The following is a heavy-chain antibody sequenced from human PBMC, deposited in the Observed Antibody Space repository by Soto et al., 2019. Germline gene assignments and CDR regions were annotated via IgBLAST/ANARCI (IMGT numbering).Heavy chain of an antibody. CDR3: ASGIQLWLRRINDGYAG. CDR2: IIPMFGTA. D-gene: IGHD5-18*01. J-gene: IGHJ4*02. CDR1: GGTLSPYA. V-gene: IGHV1-69*12. Sequence: QVQLVQSGAEVKKPESSVKVSCKAPGGTLSPYAISWVRLAPGQGLEWMGGIIPMFGTANSAQRFQDRVTITADESTNTVDMGLGSLRSEDTAVYFCASGIQLWLRRINDGYAGWGQGTLVTFSS.